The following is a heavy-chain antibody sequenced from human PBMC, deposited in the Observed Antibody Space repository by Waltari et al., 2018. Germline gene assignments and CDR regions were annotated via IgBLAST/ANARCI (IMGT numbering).Heavy chain of an antibody. V-gene: IGHV4-38-2*01. D-gene: IGHD2-2*01. Sequence: QVQLQESGPGLVKPSETLSLTCAVSGYSISSGYYWGWIRQPPGKGLEWIGSIYHSGSTYYNPSLKSRVTISVDTSKNQFSLKLSSVTAADTAVYYCARSPSPNQYYFDYWGQGTLVTVSS. CDR1: GYSISSGYY. CDR3: ARSPSPNQYYFDY. J-gene: IGHJ4*02. CDR2: IYHSGST.